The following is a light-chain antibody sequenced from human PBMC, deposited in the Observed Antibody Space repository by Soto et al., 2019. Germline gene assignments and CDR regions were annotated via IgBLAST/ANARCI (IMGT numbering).Light chain of an antibody. CDR3: CSYAGSPWV. CDR2: DVS. Sequence: QSALTQPRSVSGSPGQSVTISCTGTRSDVGGYNYVSWYQQHPGKAPKLMIYDVSKRPSGVPDRFSGSKSGNTASLTISGLQAEDEADYYCCSYAGSPWVFGGGTKLTVL. CDR1: RSDVGGYNY. V-gene: IGLV2-11*01. J-gene: IGLJ3*02.